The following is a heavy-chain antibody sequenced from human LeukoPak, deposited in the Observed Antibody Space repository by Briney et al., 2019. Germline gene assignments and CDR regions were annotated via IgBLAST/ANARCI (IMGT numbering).Heavy chain of an antibody. Sequence: GGSLRLSCAASGFTFSRYAMSWVRQAPGKGLEWVSAISGSDSTTYYADSVKGRFTISRDNSKNTLYLQMSSLRVEDTAVYYCAKRYFGNYYFDYWGQGTQVTVS. CDR2: ISGSDSTT. CDR1: GFTFSRYA. V-gene: IGHV3-23*01. J-gene: IGHJ4*02. D-gene: IGHD3-9*01. CDR3: AKRYFGNYYFDY.